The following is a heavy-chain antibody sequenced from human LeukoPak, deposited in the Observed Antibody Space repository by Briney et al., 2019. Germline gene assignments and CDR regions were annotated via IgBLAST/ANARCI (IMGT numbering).Heavy chain of an antibody. J-gene: IGHJ4*02. CDR1: GFTFSSYS. V-gene: IGHV3-48*01. D-gene: IGHD1-26*01. CDR2: ISSSSSTI. CDR3: ARDERKGATLFDY. Sequence: GRALRLSCAASGFTFSSYSMNWVRQAPGKGLGWVSYISSSSSTIYYADSVKGRFTISRDNAKNSLYLQMNSLRAEDTAVYYCARDERKGATLFDYWGQGTLVTVSS.